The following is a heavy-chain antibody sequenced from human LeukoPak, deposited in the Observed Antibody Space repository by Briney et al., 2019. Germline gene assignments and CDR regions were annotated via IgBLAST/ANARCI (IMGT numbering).Heavy chain of an antibody. CDR2: IKQDGSEK. Sequence: GGSLRLSCAASGFTFSSYWMSWVRQAPGKGLEWVANIKQDGSEKYHVDSVKGRFTISRDNAKNSLYLQMNSLRAEDTAVYYCARSGSPYYDFWSGYYPLDYWGQGTLVTVSS. CDR3: ARSGSPYYDFWSGYYPLDY. V-gene: IGHV3-7*01. D-gene: IGHD3-3*01. CDR1: GFTFSSYW. J-gene: IGHJ4*02.